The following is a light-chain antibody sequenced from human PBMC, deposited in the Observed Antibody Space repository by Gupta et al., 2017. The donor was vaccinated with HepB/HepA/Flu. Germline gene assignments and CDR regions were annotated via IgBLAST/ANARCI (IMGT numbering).Light chain of an antibody. CDR1: KLGDKY. Sequence: SYELTQPPPVSVFPGPTARITCSGDKLGDKYACWYQQKPGQSPVLVIYQDSKRPSGIPERFSGSNSGNTATLTISGTQAMDEADYYCQAWDSSTRVFGTGTKVTVL. J-gene: IGLJ1*01. V-gene: IGLV3-1*01. CDR2: QDS. CDR3: QAWDSSTRV.